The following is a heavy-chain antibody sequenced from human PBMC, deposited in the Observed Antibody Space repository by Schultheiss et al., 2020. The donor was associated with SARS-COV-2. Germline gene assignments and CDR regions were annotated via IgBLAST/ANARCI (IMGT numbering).Heavy chain of an antibody. V-gene: IGHV3-23*01. CDR2: ISGSGDST. J-gene: IGHJ4*02. Sequence: ETLSLTCVVYGVSFSGYYWRWIRQSPGKGLEWVSAISGSGDSTYYADSVKGRFTISRDNSKNTLYLQMNSLRAEDTAVYYCAKDRMATMLFDYWGQGTLVTVSS. D-gene: IGHD5-24*01. CDR1: GVSFSGYY. CDR3: AKDRMATMLFDY.